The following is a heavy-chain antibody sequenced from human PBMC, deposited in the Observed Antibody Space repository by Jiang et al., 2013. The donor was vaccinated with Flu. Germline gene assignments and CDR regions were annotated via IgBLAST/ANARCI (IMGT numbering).Heavy chain of an antibody. D-gene: IGHD6-13*01. J-gene: IGHJ6*02. V-gene: IGHV2-70*01. Sequence: KPTQTLTLTCTFSGFSLSTSGMCVSWIRQPPGKALEWLALIDWDDDKYYSTSLKTRLTISKDTSKNQVVLTMTNMDPVDTATYYCARMIAAAGTDYYYYYGMDVWGHGTTVT. CDR2: IDWDDDK. CDR1: GFSLSTSGMC. CDR3: ARMIAAAGTDYYYYYGMDV.